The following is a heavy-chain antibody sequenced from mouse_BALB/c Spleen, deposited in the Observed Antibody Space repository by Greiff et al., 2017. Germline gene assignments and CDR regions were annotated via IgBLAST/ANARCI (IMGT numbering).Heavy chain of an antibody. CDR1: GYTFTSYV. CDR2: INPYNDGT. J-gene: IGHJ3*01. Sequence: EVQLQESGPELVKPGASVKMSCKASGYTFTSYVMHWVKQKPGQGLEWIGYINPYNDGTKYNEKFKGKATLTSDKSSSTAYMELSSLTSEDSAVYYCAREEVPRRAWFAYWGQGTLVTVSA. V-gene: IGHV1-14*01. D-gene: IGHD2-14*01. CDR3: AREEVPRRAWFAY.